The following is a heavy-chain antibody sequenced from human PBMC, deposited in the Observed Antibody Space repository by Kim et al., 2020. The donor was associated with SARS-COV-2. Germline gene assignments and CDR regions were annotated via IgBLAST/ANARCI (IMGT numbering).Heavy chain of an antibody. D-gene: IGHD3-22*01. J-gene: IGHJ4*02. CDR1: GDSISSGFY. CDR2: VYHSGST. Sequence: SETLSLTCRVSGDSISSGFYWGWIRQPPGKGLEWIGSVYHSGSTYYNPSLKSRVTIALQTSKDQFSLRLTSVTAADTAVYYCARETYYYERSVYHFDSWGQGTLVSVSS. V-gene: IGHV4-38-2*02. CDR3: ARETYYYERSVYHFDS.